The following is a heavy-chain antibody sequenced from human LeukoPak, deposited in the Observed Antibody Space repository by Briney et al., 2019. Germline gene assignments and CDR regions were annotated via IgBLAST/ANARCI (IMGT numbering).Heavy chain of an antibody. Sequence: SVKVSCKASGGTFSSYAISWVRQAPGQGLEWMGRIIPILGIANYAQKFQGRVTITADKSTSTAYMELSSLRSEDTAVYYCARVGMEIGWSLELWGRGTLVTVSS. CDR3: ARVGMEIGWSLEL. CDR2: IIPILGIA. V-gene: IGHV1-69*04. CDR1: GGTFSSYA. D-gene: IGHD2-21*01. J-gene: IGHJ2*01.